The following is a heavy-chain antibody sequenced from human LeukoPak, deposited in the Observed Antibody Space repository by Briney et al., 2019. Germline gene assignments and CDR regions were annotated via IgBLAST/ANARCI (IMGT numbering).Heavy chain of an antibody. CDR3: AKGSGGLWFGELAVDY. CDR2: INEDGSEE. CDR1: GFIFRVYW. V-gene: IGHV3-7*03. J-gene: IGHJ4*02. D-gene: IGHD3-10*01. Sequence: PGGSLRLSCVGSGFIFRVYWMAWVRQAPGKGAEWGANINEDGSEERYVDSVRGRFTISRDNAKNSLYLQMNSLRAEDTALYYCAKGSGGLWFGELAVDYWGQGTLVTVSS.